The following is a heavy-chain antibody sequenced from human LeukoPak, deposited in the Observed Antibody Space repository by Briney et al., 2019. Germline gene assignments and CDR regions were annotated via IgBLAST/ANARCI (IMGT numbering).Heavy chain of an antibody. J-gene: IGHJ4*02. CDR1: GFPLSTYG. D-gene: IGHD2/OR15-2a*01. V-gene: IGHV3-30*02. CDR2: IHYDGYTT. Sequence: GGSLRLSCVTSGFPLSTYGVHWVRQAPGSGLEWVAYIHYDGYTTNYADSVKGRFTISRENSKNTLYLQMNSLRTEDTAVYYCARQGVYERNFDYWGQGTLVTVSS. CDR3: ARQGVYERNFDY.